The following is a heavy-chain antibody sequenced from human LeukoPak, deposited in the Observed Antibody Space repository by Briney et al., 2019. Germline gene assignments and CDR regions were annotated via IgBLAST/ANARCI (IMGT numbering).Heavy chain of an antibody. CDR3: ARTTGKDWYFDF. Sequence: SETLSLTCAVYGGSFSGYYWSWIRQPPGKGLEWIGEIYHTGSTNYSPSLKSRVTISVDTSKNQFSLKLNSVTAADTAVYYCARTTGKDWYFDFWGRGTLVTVSS. CDR2: IYHTGST. D-gene: IGHD1-14*01. V-gene: IGHV4-34*01. J-gene: IGHJ2*01. CDR1: GGSFSGYY.